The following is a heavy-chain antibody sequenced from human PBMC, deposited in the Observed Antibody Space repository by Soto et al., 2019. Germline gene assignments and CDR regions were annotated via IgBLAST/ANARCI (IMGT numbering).Heavy chain of an antibody. CDR1: GYTFTGYY. D-gene: IGHD6-6*01. J-gene: IGHJ5*02. CDR3: ARGSGIYSSSSRGFDP. V-gene: IGHV1-2*02. CDR2: INPNSGGT. Sequence: QVQLVQSGAEVKKPGASVKVSCKASGYTFTGYYMHWVRQAPGQGLEWMGWINPNSGGTNYAQKFQGRVTMTRDTSISTAYMELSRLRSDDTAMYYCARGSGIYSSSSRGFDPWGQGTLVTVSS.